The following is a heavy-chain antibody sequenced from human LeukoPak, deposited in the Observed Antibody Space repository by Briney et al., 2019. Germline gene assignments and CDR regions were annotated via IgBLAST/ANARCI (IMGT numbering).Heavy chain of an antibody. V-gene: IGHV3-21*01. J-gene: IGHJ4*02. CDR1: GLAFSTYS. CDR3: ARVGGGSHYFDY. CDR2: ITSTSGYI. Sequence: GESLRLSCAASGLAFSTYSMNWVRQAPGKGLEWVSSITSTSGYIYYAESVKGRFSISRDNAKNSLYLQMDSLRAEDTAVYYCARVGGGSHYFDYWGQGTLATVSS. D-gene: IGHD1-26*01.